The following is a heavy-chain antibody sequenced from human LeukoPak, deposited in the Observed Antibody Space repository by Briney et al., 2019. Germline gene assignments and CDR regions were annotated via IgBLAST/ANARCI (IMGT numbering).Heavy chain of an antibody. D-gene: IGHD2-15*01. J-gene: IGHJ6*02. V-gene: IGHV3-21*01. CDR2: ISSSSSYI. CDR3: ARRLPLAPYYYGMDV. CDR1: GFTFSSYS. Sequence: GGSLRLSCAASGFTFSSYSMNWVRQAPGKGLEWVSSISSSSSYIYYADSVKGRFTISRDNAKNSLYLQVNSLRAEDTAVYYCARRLPLAPYYYGMDVWGQGTTVTVSS.